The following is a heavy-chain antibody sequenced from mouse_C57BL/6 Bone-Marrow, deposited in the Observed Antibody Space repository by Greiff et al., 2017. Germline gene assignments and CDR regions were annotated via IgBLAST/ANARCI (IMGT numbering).Heavy chain of an antibody. D-gene: IGHD2-5*01. V-gene: IGHV5-4*03. CDR3: ARPSYYSNWWVAWFAY. CDR2: ISDGGSYT. CDR1: GFTFSSYA. J-gene: IGHJ3*01. Sequence: EVMLVESGGGLVKPGGSLKLSCAASGFTFSSYAMSWVRQTPEKRLEWVATISDGGSYTYYPDNVKGRFTISRDNAKNNLYLQMSRLKSEDTAMYYCARPSYYSNWWVAWFAYWGQGTLVTVSA.